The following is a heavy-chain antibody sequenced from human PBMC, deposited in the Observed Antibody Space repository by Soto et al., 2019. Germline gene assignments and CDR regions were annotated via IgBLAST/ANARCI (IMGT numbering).Heavy chain of an antibody. CDR3: TRGRGIAAPFEYFDY. CDR2: IRSKAYGGTT. CDR1: GFTFGDYA. V-gene: IGHV3-49*04. J-gene: IGHJ4*02. Sequence: PGGSLRLSCTASGFTFGDYAMSWVRQAPGKGLEWVGFIRSKAYGGTTEYAASMKGRFTISRDDSKSIAYLQMNSLKTEDTAVYYCTRGRGIAAPFEYFDYWGQGTLVTVS. D-gene: IGHD6-13*01.